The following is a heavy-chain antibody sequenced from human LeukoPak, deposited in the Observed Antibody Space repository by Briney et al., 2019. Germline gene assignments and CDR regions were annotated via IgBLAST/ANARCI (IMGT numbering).Heavy chain of an antibody. Sequence: YPSETLSLTCTVSGGSISSYYWSWIRQPPGEGLEWIGYIYYSGSTNYNPSLKSRVTISVDTSKNQFSLKLSSVTAADTAVYYCARGLYPLGLYFDYWGQGTLVTVSS. V-gene: IGHV4-59*01. D-gene: IGHD2-2*01. CDR3: ARGLYPLGLYFDY. CDR1: GGSISSYY. J-gene: IGHJ4*02. CDR2: IYYSGST.